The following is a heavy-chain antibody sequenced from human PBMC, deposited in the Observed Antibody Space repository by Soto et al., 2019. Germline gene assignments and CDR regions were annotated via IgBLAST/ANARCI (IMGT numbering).Heavy chain of an antibody. CDR3: ASLYGDYLNYFDY. J-gene: IGHJ4*02. CDR1: GFTLSSYA. V-gene: IGHV3-23*01. D-gene: IGHD4-17*01. CDR2: ISGSGGST. Sequence: GGSLRLSCTASGFTLSSYAMSWVRQAPGKGLEWVSAISGSGGSTYYADSVKGRFTISRDNSKNTLYLQMNSLRAEDTAVYYCASLYGDYLNYFDYWGQGTLVTVSS.